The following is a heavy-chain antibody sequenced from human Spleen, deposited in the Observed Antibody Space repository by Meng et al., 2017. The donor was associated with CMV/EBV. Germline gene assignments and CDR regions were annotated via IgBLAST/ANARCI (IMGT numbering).Heavy chain of an antibody. Sequence: GESLKISCAASGFTFSSYAMHWVRQAPGKGLEWVAVISYDGSNKYYADSVKGRFTISRDNSKNTLYLQINSLRAEDTAVYYCARRYSSSWSRMDVWGQGTTVTVSS. CDR2: ISYDGSNK. D-gene: IGHD6-13*01. CDR1: GFTFSSYA. V-gene: IGHV3-30*04. J-gene: IGHJ6*02. CDR3: ARRYSSSWSRMDV.